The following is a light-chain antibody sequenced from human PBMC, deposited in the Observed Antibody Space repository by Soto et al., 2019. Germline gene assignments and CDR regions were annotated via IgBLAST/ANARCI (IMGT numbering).Light chain of an antibody. CDR1: ESVSTN. Sequence: EIVMTQSPATLSLSPGERATLSCRASESVSTNLAWYQQKAGQAPRLLIYGASTRATGIPARFSGSGSGTEFTLTISSLQSEDFAVYYCQHFGSSVSFGQGTRLDIK. V-gene: IGKV3-15*01. CDR3: QHFGSSVS. CDR2: GAS. J-gene: IGKJ5*01.